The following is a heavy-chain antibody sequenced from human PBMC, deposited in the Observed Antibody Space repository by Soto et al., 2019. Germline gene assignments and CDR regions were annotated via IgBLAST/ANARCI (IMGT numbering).Heavy chain of an antibody. CDR3: ARGSSGYISSWYYFDY. CDR1: GFTFTDYA. Sequence: LRLSCSASGFTFTDYALSWVRQAPGKGLEWVATISGIGGSTYLADSVKGRLSISRDNSKNTVSLLMNSLRAEDTAVYFCARGSSGYISSWYYFDYWGRGTLVTVSS. V-gene: IGHV3-23*01. CDR2: ISGIGGST. D-gene: IGHD6-13*01. J-gene: IGHJ4*02.